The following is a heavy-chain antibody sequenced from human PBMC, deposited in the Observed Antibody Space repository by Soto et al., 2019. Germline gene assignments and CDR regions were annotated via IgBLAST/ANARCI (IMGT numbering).Heavy chain of an antibody. Sequence: SETLSLTCTVSGGSISSGDYYWSWIRQHPGKGLEWIGYIYYSGSTYYNPSLKSRVTISVDTSKNQFSLKLSSVTAADTAVYYCVKDRSDTWSFDYWGQGTLVTVSS. D-gene: IGHD2-8*02. CDR3: VKDRSDTWSFDY. CDR2: IYYSGST. CDR1: GGSISSGDYY. V-gene: IGHV4-31*03. J-gene: IGHJ4*02.